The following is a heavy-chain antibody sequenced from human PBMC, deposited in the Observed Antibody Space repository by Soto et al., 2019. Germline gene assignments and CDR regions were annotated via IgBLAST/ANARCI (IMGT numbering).Heavy chain of an antibody. V-gene: IGHV1-69*13. CDR2: IIPIFGTA. CDR3: ARGNMGITMVRGVKAGMDV. J-gene: IGHJ6*02. D-gene: IGHD3-10*01. CDR1: GGTFSSSA. Sequence: SVKVSCKASGGTFSSSAIGWVRQAPGQGLEWMGGIIPIFGTANYAQKFQGRVTITADESTSTAYMELSSLRSEDTAVYYCARGNMGITMVRGVKAGMDVWGQGTTVTVSS.